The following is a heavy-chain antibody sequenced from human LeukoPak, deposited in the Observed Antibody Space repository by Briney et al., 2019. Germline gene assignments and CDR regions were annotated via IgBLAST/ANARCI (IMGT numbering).Heavy chain of an antibody. Sequence: GGSLRLSCAASGFTFSNYWMHWVRQAPGKGLEYVSSISSNGGSTYYANSVKGRFTISRDNSKNTLYLQMGSLRAEDMAVYYCARVYSYDSSGYLDYWGQGTLVTVSS. V-gene: IGHV3-64*01. CDR3: ARVYSYDSSGYLDY. CDR2: ISSNGGST. D-gene: IGHD3-22*01. J-gene: IGHJ4*02. CDR1: GFTFSNYW.